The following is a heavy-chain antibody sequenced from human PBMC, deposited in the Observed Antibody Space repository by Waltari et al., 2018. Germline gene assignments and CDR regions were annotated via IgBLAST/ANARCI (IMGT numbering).Heavy chain of an antibody. V-gene: IGHV4-34*01. Sequence: QVQLQQWGAGLLKPSETLSLTCAVYGGSFSGYYWSWIRQPPGKGLEWIGEINHSGSTNYNPSLKSRVTISVDTSKNQFSLKLSSVTAADTAVYYCARRDTYHRAFDIWGQGTMVTVYS. J-gene: IGHJ3*02. D-gene: IGHD5-18*01. CDR3: ARRDTYHRAFDI. CDR2: INHSGST. CDR1: GGSFSGYY.